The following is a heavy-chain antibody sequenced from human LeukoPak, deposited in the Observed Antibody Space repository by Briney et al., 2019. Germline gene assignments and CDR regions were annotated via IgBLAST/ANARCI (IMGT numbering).Heavy chain of an antibody. D-gene: IGHD2-2*02. CDR1: GYTFTSYG. CDR2: ISAYNGNT. J-gene: IGHJ5*02. CDR3: ARELGCSSTSCYSAWFDP. Sequence: ASVKVSCKASGYTFTSYGISWVRQAPGQGLEWMGWISAYNGNTKYAQKLQGRVTMTTDTSTSTAYMELRSLRSDDTAVYYCARELGCSSTSCYSAWFDPWGQGTLVTVSS. V-gene: IGHV1-18*01.